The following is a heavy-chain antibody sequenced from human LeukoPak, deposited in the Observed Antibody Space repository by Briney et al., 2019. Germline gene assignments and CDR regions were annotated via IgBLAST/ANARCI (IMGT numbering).Heavy chain of an antibody. CDR1: GFTFSGSA. J-gene: IGHJ3*02. V-gene: IGHV3-73*01. D-gene: IGHD2-15*01. Sequence: GGSLKLSCAASGFTFSGSAMHWVRQASGKGLECVGRIRSKATSYATAYAASVKGRFTISRDDSKNTAYLQMNSLKTEDTAVYYCTSPRYCSGGSCYSSQRAFDIWGQGTMVTVSS. CDR3: TSPRYCSGGSCYSSQRAFDI. CDR2: IRSKATSYAT.